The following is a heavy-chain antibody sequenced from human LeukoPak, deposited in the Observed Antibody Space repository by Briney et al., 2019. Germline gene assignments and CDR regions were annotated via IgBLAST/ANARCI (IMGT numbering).Heavy chain of an antibody. V-gene: IGHV4-59*01. CDR2: IYYSGST. CDR1: GGSMSSYY. D-gene: IGHD2-21*01. CDR3: ARGGWSLDY. Sequence: PSETLSLTCIVSGGSMSSYYWSWIRQPPGKGLEWIGYIYYSGSTNYNPSLKSRLTMSADTSRNQFSLKLSSVTAADMAVYYCARGGWSLDYWGQGTLVTVSS. J-gene: IGHJ4*02.